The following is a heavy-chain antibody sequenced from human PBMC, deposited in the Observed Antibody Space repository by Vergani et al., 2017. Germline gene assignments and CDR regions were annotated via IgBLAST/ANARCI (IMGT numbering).Heavy chain of an antibody. V-gene: IGHV1-58*02. CDR3: AADMTGVDYYDSSGYFTYGMDV. D-gene: IGHD3-22*01. Sequence: QLVQSGAEVKKPGASVKVSCKASGYTFTSYYMHWVRQAPGQGLEWIGWIVVGSGNTNYAQKFQERVTITRDMSTRTAYMELGSLRSEDTAVYYCAADMTGVDYYDSSGYFTYGMDVWGQGTTVTVSS. CDR2: IVVGSGNT. CDR1: GYTFTSYY. J-gene: IGHJ6*02.